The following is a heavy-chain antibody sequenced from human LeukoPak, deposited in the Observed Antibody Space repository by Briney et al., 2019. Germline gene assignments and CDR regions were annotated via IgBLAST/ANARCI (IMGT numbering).Heavy chain of an antibody. J-gene: IGHJ3*01. D-gene: IGHD3-22*01. CDR1: GFTVSSYP. CDR3: ARAVHYYDSLGAAFDL. V-gene: IGHV3-23*01. CDR2: FSAGGGGT. Sequence: GGSLRLSCAASGFTVSSYPLSWVRQAPGKGLEWVSSFSAGGGGTHYADSVKGRFTISRDNSKNTLYLQMNSLRAEDTAVYYCARAVHYYDSLGAAFDLWGQGTMVTVSS.